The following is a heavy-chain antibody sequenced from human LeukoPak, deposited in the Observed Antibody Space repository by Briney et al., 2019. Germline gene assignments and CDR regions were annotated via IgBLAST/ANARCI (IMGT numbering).Heavy chain of an antibody. CDR1: GYTFSRYA. CDR3: VKDVGGSYAFDY. J-gene: IGHJ4*02. Sequence: GGSLRLSCSASGYTFSRYAMHWVRQAPGKGLEYVSGINDNGGRTHYGDSVKGRFSISRDNSKNTLHLQMSTLRAEDTALYYCVKDVGGSYAFDYWGQGILVTVAS. D-gene: IGHD1-26*01. CDR2: INDNGGRT. V-gene: IGHV3-64D*09.